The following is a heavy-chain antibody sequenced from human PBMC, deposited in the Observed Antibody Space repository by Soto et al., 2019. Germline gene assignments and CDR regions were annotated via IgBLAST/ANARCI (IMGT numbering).Heavy chain of an antibody. CDR3: ASGEHSGSYYSGAFDI. Sequence: SETLSLTCTVSGGSISSSSYYWGWIRQPPGKGLEWIGSIYYSGSTYYNPSLKSRVTISVDTSKNQFSLKLSSVTAADTAVYYCASGEHSGSYYSGAFDIWGQGTMVTVSS. J-gene: IGHJ3*02. V-gene: IGHV4-39*01. CDR2: IYYSGST. D-gene: IGHD1-26*01. CDR1: GGSISSSSYY.